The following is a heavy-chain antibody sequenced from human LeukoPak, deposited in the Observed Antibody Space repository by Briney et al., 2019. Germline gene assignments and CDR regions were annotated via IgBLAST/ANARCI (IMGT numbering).Heavy chain of an antibody. D-gene: IGHD3-22*01. CDR3: ARSGAYYYDSSGYFLAY. V-gene: IGHV1-46*01. CDR2: INPSGGST. CDR1: GYTFTSYY. Sequence: ASVKVSCKASGYTFTSYYMHWVRQAPGQGLGWMGIINPSGGSTSYAQKFQGRVTMTRDTSTSTVYMELSSLRSEDTAVYYCARSGAYYYDSSGYFLAYWGQGTLVTVSS. J-gene: IGHJ4*02.